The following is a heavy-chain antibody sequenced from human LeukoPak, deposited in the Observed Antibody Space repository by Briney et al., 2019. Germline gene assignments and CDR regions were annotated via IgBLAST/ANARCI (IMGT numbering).Heavy chain of an antibody. CDR1: GYTFTSYY. CDR3: ARDPTAYSGSYSFDY. D-gene: IGHD1-26*01. J-gene: IGHJ4*02. Sequence: ASVNVSCKASGYTFTSYYMHWVRQAPGQGLEWMGIINPSDGSTRYPQKFQGRVTMTRDTSTSTVYMELSSLRSEDTAVYYCARDPTAYSGSYSFDYWGQGTLVTVSS. CDR2: INPSDGST. V-gene: IGHV1-46*01.